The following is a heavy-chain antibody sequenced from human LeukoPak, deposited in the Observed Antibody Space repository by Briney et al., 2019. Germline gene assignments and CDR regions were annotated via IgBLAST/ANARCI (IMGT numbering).Heavy chain of an antibody. V-gene: IGHV3-48*03. D-gene: IGHD6-13*01. Sequence: GGSLRLSCAASGFTFSSYEMNWVREAPGKGLEWVSYISSSGITIYYADSVKGRFTISRDNAKNSLYLQMNSLRAEDTAVYYSAREAAADYFDYWGQGTLVTVSS. CDR2: ISSSGITI. CDR1: GFTFSSYE. J-gene: IGHJ4*02. CDR3: AREAAADYFDY.